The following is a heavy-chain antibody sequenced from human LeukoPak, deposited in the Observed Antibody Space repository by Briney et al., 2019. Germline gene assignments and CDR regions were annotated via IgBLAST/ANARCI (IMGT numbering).Heavy chain of an antibody. V-gene: IGHV4-38-2*02. CDR1: GSSLRSGYH. Sequence: SETLSLTCTVSGSSLRSGYHWAWFRQPPGKGLEWIGSVSQSGSTYDNPSLKSRVTMSMDTSKNQFSVKMRAVTAADTAVYYCARSELNDYSRFWGQGILVAVSS. CDR3: ARSELNDYSRF. D-gene: IGHD4-11*01. J-gene: IGHJ4*02. CDR2: VSQSGST.